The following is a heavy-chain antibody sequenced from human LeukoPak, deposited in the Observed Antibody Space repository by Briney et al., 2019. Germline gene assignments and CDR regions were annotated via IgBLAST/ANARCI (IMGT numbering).Heavy chain of an antibody. CDR3: AREGGYSSSLAY. J-gene: IGHJ4*01. D-gene: IGHD6-13*01. CDR1: GFTFSSYW. CDR2: IKTDGSST. V-gene: IGHV3-74*01. Sequence: PGGSLRLSCAASGFTFSSYWMHWVRQAPGKGLVWVSRIKTDGSSTSYADSVKGRFTISRDNAKNTLYLQMNSLRAEDTAVYYCAREGGYSSSLAYWGHGTLVTVSS.